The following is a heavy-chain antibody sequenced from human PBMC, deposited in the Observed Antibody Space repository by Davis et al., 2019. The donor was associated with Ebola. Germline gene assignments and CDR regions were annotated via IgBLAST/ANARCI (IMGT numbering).Heavy chain of an antibody. Sequence: SVQVSCKASAGTFSSYTISWVRQAPGQGLEWMGRIIPILGIANYAQKFQGRVTITADKSTSTAYMELSSLRSEDTAVYYCAKVVTIYYYYGMDVWGQGTTVTVSS. D-gene: IGHD3-22*01. CDR2: IIPILGIA. CDR3: AKVVTIYYYYGMDV. CDR1: AGTFSSYT. J-gene: IGHJ6*02. V-gene: IGHV1-69*02.